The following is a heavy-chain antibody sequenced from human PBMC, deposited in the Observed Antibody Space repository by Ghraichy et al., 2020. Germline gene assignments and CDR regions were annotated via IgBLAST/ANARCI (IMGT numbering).Heavy chain of an antibody. D-gene: IGHD6-25*01. CDR3: AALPRAGYSSGWG. CDR1: GFTFSNFL. Sequence: GESLNISCAASGFTFSNFLMIWVRQSPVKRLEWVSNIKEDGSERTYVGSVKGRFTISRDNAKNSLFLQMTGLRADDTSVYFCAALPRAGYSSGWGWCQGTLVTVSS. V-gene: IGHV3-7*01. CDR2: IKEDGSER. J-gene: IGHJ4*02.